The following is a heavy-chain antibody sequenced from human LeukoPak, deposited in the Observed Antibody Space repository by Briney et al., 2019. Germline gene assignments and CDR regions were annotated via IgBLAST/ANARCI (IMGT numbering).Heavy chain of an antibody. V-gene: IGHV3-23*01. CDR2: ISGSGGST. D-gene: IGHD3-22*01. J-gene: IGHJ4*02. CDR1: GFTFSSYA. CDR3: AKDWYYYDSSGYSDY. Sequence: PGGSLRLSCAASGFTFSSYAMRWVRQAPGVGLEWVSAISGSGGSTYYADSVKGRFTISRDNSKNTLYLQMNSLRAEDTAVYYCAKDWYYYDSSGYSDYWGQGTLVTVSS.